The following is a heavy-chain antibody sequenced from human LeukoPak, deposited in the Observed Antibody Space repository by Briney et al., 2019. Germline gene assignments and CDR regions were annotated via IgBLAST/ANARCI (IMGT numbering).Heavy chain of an antibody. J-gene: IGHJ4*02. Sequence: ASVKVSCKVSGNSVTEVAIHWVRQTPGEGREWMGGFHPKDADMIYAQKFRGRVTMSQDTSTDTVYMELSSLRSEDTAVYYCARVVVGGTAGLLFWGQGTLVTVSS. CDR3: ARVVVGGTAGLLF. CDR2: FHPKDADM. CDR1: GNSVTEVA. V-gene: IGHV1-24*01. D-gene: IGHD1-26*01.